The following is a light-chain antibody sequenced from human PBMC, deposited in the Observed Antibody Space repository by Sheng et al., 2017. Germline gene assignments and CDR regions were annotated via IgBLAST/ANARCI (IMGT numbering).Light chain of an antibody. J-gene: IGKJ4*01. CDR1: QSVNSK. Sequence: EIVMTQSPATLSVSPGERATLSCRASQSVNSKLAWYQQKPGQDSQASSSMVHPPGPLVSQPGSVAVRLGQSSLLTISSLQSEDFAVYYCQHYDKWPLPFGGGTKVEIK. CDR3: QHYDKWPLP. V-gene: IGKV3-15*01. CDR2: VHP.